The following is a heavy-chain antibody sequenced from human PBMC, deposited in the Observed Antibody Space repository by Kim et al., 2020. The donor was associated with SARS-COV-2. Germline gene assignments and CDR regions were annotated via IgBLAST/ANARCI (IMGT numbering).Heavy chain of an antibody. CDR1: GGSFSGYY. J-gene: IGHJ6*02. CDR2: INHSGST. D-gene: IGHD3-10*01. Sequence: SETLSLTCAVYGGSFSGYYWNWIRQPPGKGLEWIGEINHSGSTNYNPSLKSRVTISVDTSKTHFSLKLSSVTAADTAVYYCARGEIWFGELSGPYYYYGMDVWGQGTTVTVSS. V-gene: IGHV4-34*01. CDR3: ARGEIWFGELSGPYYYYGMDV.